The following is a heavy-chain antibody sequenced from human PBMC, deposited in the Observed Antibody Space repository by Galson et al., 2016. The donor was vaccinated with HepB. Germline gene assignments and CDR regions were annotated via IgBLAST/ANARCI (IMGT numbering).Heavy chain of an antibody. CDR3: VREGFDSSGYYPDY. CDR1: GYTFTSYG. J-gene: IGHJ4*02. V-gene: IGHV1-18*01. CDR2: ISAYNGNT. D-gene: IGHD3-22*01. Sequence: SVKVSCKASGYTFTSYGISWVRQAPGQGFEWMGWISAYNGNTNFAQKIQDRVTMTTEKSTSTAYMELRSLRSDDTAVYYCVREGFDSSGYYPDYWGQGTLVTVSS.